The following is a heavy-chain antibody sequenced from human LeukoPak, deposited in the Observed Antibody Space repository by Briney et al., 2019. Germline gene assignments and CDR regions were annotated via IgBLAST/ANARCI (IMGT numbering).Heavy chain of an antibody. Sequence: GTLRRYGAGSGFTFSGYAMSWVGKAPGKGLVWDSAMCGSGGSTYDADSRNDRFTISKDNSQHTLYLPTNSLSAGDTAVDSCAGVWSGYLWGQGTLVPVSS. V-gene: IGHV3-23*01. D-gene: IGHD3-3*01. CDR1: GFTFSGYA. CDR2: MCGSGGST. J-gene: IGHJ1*01. CDR3: AGVWSGYL.